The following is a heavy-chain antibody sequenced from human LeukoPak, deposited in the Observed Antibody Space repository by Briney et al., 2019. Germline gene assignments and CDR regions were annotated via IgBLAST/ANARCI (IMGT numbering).Heavy chain of an antibody. J-gene: IGHJ4*02. CDR1: GYTFTSYG. Sequence: ASVKVSCKASGYTFTSYGISWVRQAPGQGLEWMGWITAYNDNTNYAQKLQGRVTMTTDTSTSTAYMELRSLGSDDTAVYYCARALLWFGEPSHIDYWGQGTLVTVSS. D-gene: IGHD3-10*01. CDR3: ARALLWFGEPSHIDY. CDR2: ITAYNDNT. V-gene: IGHV1-18*01.